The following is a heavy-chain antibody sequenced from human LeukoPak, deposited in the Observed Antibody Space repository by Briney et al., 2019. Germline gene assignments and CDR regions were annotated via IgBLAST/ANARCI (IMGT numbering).Heavy chain of an antibody. Sequence: ASVKVSCKASGYTFTGYYMHWVRQAPGQGLEWMGWINPNSGGTNYAQKFQGRVTMTRDTSISTAYMELSRLRSDDTAVYYCARGQAVYDFWSGYPHFDYWGQGTLVTDSS. D-gene: IGHD3-3*01. CDR1: GYTFTGYY. V-gene: IGHV1-2*02. J-gene: IGHJ4*02. CDR3: ARGQAVYDFWSGYPHFDY. CDR2: INPNSGGT.